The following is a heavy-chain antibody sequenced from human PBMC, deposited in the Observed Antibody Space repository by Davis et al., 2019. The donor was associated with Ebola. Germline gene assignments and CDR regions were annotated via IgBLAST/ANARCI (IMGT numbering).Heavy chain of an antibody. J-gene: IGHJ4*02. CDR2: ISSSGSTI. D-gene: IGHD4-17*01. CDR3: ARGSYGDALRIQF. Sequence: GESLKISCAASGFTFSSYSMSWIRQAPGKGLEWVSYISSSGSTIYYADSVKGRFTISRDNAKNSLYLQMNSLRAEDTAVYYCARGSYGDALRIQFWGQGTLVTVSS. V-gene: IGHV3-48*04. CDR1: GFTFSSYS.